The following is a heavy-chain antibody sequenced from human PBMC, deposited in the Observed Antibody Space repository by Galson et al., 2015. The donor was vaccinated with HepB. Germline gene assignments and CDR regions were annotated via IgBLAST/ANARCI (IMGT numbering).Heavy chain of an antibody. Sequence: SLRLSCAASGFTFSSYSMNWVRQAPGKGLEWVSYISSSSSTIYYADSVKGRFTISRDNAKNSLYLQMNSLRAEDTAVYYCARDPPVTYYDFWSGYPHYYGMDVWGQGTTVTVSS. CDR2: ISSSSSTI. CDR3: ARDPPVTYYDFWSGYPHYYGMDV. J-gene: IGHJ6*02. CDR1: GFTFSSYS. V-gene: IGHV3-48*01. D-gene: IGHD3-3*01.